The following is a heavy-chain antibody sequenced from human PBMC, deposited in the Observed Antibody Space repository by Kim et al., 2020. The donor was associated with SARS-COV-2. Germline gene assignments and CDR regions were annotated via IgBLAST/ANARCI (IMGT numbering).Heavy chain of an antibody. Sequence: ASVKVSCKASGYTFSSYDINRVRQATGQGLEWMGRMNPNSGNIDYAQKFQGRVTMTRNTSISTAYMELSSLRSDDTAVYYCARSHSGSYTIKRFDYWGQGTLVTVSS. J-gene: IGHJ4*02. CDR2: MNPNSGNI. V-gene: IGHV1-8*01. D-gene: IGHD1-26*01. CDR3: ARSHSGSYTIKRFDY. CDR1: GYTFSSYD.